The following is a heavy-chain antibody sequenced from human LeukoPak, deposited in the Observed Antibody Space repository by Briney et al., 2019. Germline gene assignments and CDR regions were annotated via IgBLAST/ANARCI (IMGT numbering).Heavy chain of an antibody. V-gene: IGHV1-18*01. CDR2: RSIYNGNT. J-gene: IGHJ4*02. D-gene: IGHD6-6*01. Sequence: GASVKVSCKASGYDFINYGISWVRQAPGQGLEWMGWRSIYNGNTDYKLQGRVTMTTDTSTNTAYMEVRSLRSDETAVYYCARGGPFPRSSSSREYYLDYWGQGTLVTVSS. CDR3: ARGGPFPRSSSSREYYLDY. CDR1: GYDFINYG.